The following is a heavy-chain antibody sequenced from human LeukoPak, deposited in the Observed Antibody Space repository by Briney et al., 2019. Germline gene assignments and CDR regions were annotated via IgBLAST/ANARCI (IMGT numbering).Heavy chain of an antibody. CDR3: ARGGRSGGGDY. CDR2: INPSGGST. CDR1: GYTFISYY. V-gene: IGHV1-46*01. D-gene: IGHD6-19*01. J-gene: IGHJ4*02. Sequence: GASVKVSCKASGYTFISYYMHWVRQAPGQGLEWMGIINPSGGSTDYAQKFQGRVTMTRDTSTSTVNMELSSLRSEDTAVYYCARGGRSGGGDYWGQGTLVTVSS.